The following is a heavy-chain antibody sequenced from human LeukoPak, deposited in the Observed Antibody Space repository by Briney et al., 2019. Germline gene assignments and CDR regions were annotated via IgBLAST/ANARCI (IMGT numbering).Heavy chain of an antibody. CDR3: ARGSLREIPTDAFDI. CDR2: IGTAGDT. J-gene: IGHJ3*02. V-gene: IGHV3-13*01. Sequence: PGGSLRLSCAASGFTFSSYDMHWVRQATGKGLEWVSAIGTAGDTYYPGSVKGRFTISRENAKNSLYLQMNSLRAGDTAVYYCARGSLREIPTDAFDIWGQGTMVTVSS. D-gene: IGHD2-21*01. CDR1: GFTFSSYD.